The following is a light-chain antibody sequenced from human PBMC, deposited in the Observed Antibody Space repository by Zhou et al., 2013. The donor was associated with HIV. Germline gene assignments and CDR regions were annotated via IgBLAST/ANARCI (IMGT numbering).Light chain of an antibody. Sequence: EIVMTQSPATLSVSPGERATLSCRASQSVSSNLAWYQQKPGQAPRLLIYGASTRATGIPARFSGSGSGTVFTLTISRLEPEDFAVYYCQQYHNSPPWTFGQGTKVEMK. CDR2: GAS. CDR1: QSVSSN. J-gene: IGKJ1*01. CDR3: QQYHNSPPWT. V-gene: IGKV3-15*01.